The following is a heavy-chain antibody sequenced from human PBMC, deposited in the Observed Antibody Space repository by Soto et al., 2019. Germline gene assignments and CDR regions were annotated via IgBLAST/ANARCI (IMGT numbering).Heavy chain of an antibody. CDR1: GDSINNYY. Sequence: SETLSLTCTVSGDSINNYYWSWIRQPPGKKLEWIGYIYYTGSTTYNPSLESRVTMSVDTSKNQFSLKLSSVNAADTAVYYCAKYRRTEAEGFTLDYWGRGTLVTVSS. CDR3: AKYRRTEAEGFTLDY. D-gene: IGHD6-13*01. J-gene: IGHJ4*02. CDR2: IYYTGST. V-gene: IGHV4-59*01.